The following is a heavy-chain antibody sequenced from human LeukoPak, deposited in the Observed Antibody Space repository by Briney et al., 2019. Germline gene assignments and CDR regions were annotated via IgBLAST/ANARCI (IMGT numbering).Heavy chain of an antibody. J-gene: IGHJ4*02. CDR2: ISYDGSNK. CDR1: GFTFSSYA. Sequence: GGSRGLSCAASGFTFSSYAMHWVRQAPGKGLEWVAVISYDGSNKYYADSVKGRFTISRDNSKNTLYLQMNSLRAEDTAVYYCARAREYYYDSSGLAYWGQGTLVTVSS. D-gene: IGHD3-22*01. CDR3: ARAREYYYDSSGLAY. V-gene: IGHV3-30-3*01.